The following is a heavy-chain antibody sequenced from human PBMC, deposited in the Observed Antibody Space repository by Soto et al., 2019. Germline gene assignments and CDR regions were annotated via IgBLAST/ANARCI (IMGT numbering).Heavy chain of an antibody. D-gene: IGHD6-19*01. CDR2: INAGNGNT. J-gene: IGHJ4*02. CDR3: ARDSYSSGWSDY. CDR1: GYTFTSYA. Sequence: QVQLVQSGAEVKKPGASVKVSCKASGYTFTSYAMHWVRQAPGQRLEWMGWINAGNGNTKYSQKFQGRVTITRDTSASTAYMELSSLRSXXXXVYYCARDSYSSGWSDYWGQGTLVTXS. V-gene: IGHV1-3*01.